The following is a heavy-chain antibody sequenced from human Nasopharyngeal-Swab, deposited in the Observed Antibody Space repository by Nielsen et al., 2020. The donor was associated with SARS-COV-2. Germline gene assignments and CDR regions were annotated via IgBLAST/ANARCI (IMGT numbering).Heavy chain of an antibody. J-gene: IGHJ4*02. CDR3: ASSINYDSSGYYDY. CDR2: ISWNSGSI. D-gene: IGHD3-22*01. V-gene: IGHV3-9*01. Sequence: SLRLSCAASGFTFDDYAMHWVRQAPGKGLEWVSGISWNSGSIGYADSVKGRFTISRDNAKNSLYLQMNSLRAEDTALYYCASSINYDSSGYYDYWGQGTLVTVSS. CDR1: GFTFDDYA.